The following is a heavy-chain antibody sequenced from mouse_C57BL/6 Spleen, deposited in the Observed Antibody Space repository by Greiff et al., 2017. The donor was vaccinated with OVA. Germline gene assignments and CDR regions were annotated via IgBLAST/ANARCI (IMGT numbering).Heavy chain of an antibody. Sequence: QVQLQQPGAELVMPGASVKLSCKASGYTFTSYWMHWVKQRPGQGLEWIGEIDPSDSYTNYNQKFKGKSTLTVDKSSSTAYMQLSSLTSEDSAVYYCARRGRAWYFDVGGTGTTVTVSS. CDR1: GYTFTSYW. V-gene: IGHV1-69*01. D-gene: IGHD3-3*01. J-gene: IGHJ1*03. CDR2: IDPSDSYT. CDR3: ARRGRAWYFDV.